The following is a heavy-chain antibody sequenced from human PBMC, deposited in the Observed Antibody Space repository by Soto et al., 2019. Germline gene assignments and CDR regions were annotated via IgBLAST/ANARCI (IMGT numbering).Heavy chain of an antibody. J-gene: IGHJ4*02. CDR2: IYYSGST. V-gene: IGHV4-59*08. D-gene: IGHD2-2*01. Sequence: TSETLSLTCTVSGGSISSYYWSWIRQPPGKGLEWIGYIYYSGSTNYSPSLKSRVTISVVTSKNQFSLKLSSVTAADTAVYYCARVYCSSTSCYDLFDYWGQGTLVTVSS. CDR3: ARVYCSSTSCYDLFDY. CDR1: GGSISSYY.